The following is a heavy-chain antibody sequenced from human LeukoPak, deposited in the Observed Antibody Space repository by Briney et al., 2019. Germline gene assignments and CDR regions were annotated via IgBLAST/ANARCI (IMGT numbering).Heavy chain of an antibody. CDR2: IYTSGST. V-gene: IGHV4-61*02. J-gene: IGHJ5*02. Sequence: NPSETLSLTCTVSGGSISSGSYYWSWIRQPAGKGLEWIGRIYTSGSTNYNPSLKSRVTISVDTSKNQFSLKLSSVTAADTAVYYCARGGSYDFWSGANWFDPWGREPWSPSPQ. CDR3: ARGGSYDFWSGANWFDP. D-gene: IGHD3-3*01. CDR1: GGSISSGSYY.